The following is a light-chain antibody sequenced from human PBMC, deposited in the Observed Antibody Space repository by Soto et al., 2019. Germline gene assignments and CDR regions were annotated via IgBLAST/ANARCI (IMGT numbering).Light chain of an antibody. CDR2: DVS. V-gene: IGLV2-14*01. CDR3: TSYTRSNTVV. Sequence: QSALNQPASVSGSPGQSITISCTGSNSDIGTYNYVSWYQQHPGKAPKVMIYDVSNRPSGVSNRFSGYKSGNTASLTISGLQAEDEADYYCTSYTRSNTVVIGGGTKVTVL. J-gene: IGLJ2*01. CDR1: NSDIGTYNY.